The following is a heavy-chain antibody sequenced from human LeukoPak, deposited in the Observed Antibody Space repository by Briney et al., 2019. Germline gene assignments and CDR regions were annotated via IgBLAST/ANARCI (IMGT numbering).Heavy chain of an antibody. CDR2: ISGSGSST. CDR1: GFTFSSYA. D-gene: IGHD2-2*01. J-gene: IGHJ4*02. V-gene: IGHV3-23*01. Sequence: QPGGSLRLSCAASGFTFSSYAMSWVRQAPGKGLEWVSAISGSGSSTYYADSVKGRFTISRDNSKNTLYLQMNSLRAEDTAVYYCAKDLAGYCRSTSCHMDYWGQGALVTVSS. CDR3: AKDLAGYCRSTSCHMDY.